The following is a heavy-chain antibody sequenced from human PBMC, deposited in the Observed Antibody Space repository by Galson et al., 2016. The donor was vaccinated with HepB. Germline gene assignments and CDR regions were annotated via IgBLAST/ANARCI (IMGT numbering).Heavy chain of an antibody. CDR3: ASDYYDNSGTYYSFDS. V-gene: IGHV1-24*01. J-gene: IGHJ4*02. CDR1: GYSLSKLS. CDR2: FDPEDGT. D-gene: IGHD3-22*01. Sequence: SVKVSCKVSGYSLSKLSIHWVRQAPEKGLEYMGAFDPEDGTVYAQKWQGRVTMTGDTSTDTARMELNNLRSEDTAVYYCASDYYDNSGTYYSFDSWGQGTLVIVSS.